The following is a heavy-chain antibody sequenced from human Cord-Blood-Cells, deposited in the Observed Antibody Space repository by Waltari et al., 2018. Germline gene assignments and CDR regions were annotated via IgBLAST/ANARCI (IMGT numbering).Heavy chain of an antibody. D-gene: IGHD6-6*01. V-gene: IGHV1-2*06. CDR2: INPNSGGT. Sequence: QVQLVQSGAEVQKPGASVKVSCTASGYTFTGSYMHWVRQAPGQGLEWMGRINPNSGGTNYAQKFQGRVTMTRDTSISTAYMELSRLRSDDTAVYYCARDPRSYSSSSWYFDLWGRGTLVTVSS. J-gene: IGHJ2*01. CDR3: ARDPRSYSSSSWYFDL. CDR1: GYTFTGSY.